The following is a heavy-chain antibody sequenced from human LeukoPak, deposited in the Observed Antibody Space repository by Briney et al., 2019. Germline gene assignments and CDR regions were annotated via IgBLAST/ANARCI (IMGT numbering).Heavy chain of an antibody. J-gene: IGHJ5*02. Sequence: GGTLRLSCAASGFTFSSYGMSWVRQAPGKGLEWVSVIYSGGSTYYSDSVKGRFTISRDNSKNTLYLQMNSLRAEDTAVYYCARDYSSSWYNWFDPWGQGTLVTVSS. CDR2: IYSGGST. D-gene: IGHD6-13*01. V-gene: IGHV3-66*01. CDR1: GFTFSSYG. CDR3: ARDYSSSWYNWFDP.